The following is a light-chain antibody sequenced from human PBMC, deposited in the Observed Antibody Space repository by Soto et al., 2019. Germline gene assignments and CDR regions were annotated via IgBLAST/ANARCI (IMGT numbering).Light chain of an antibody. J-gene: IGLJ1*01. CDR3: SSYTSSSTPV. V-gene: IGLV2-14*01. CDR2: EVS. CDR1: ISDVGGYNY. Sequence: QSLLTQAASVSGSPGQSITISCTGTISDVGGYNYVSWYQQHPGKAPKLMIYEVSNRPSGVSNRFSGSKSGNTASLTISGLQAEDEADYYRSSYTSSSTPVFGTGTKVTVL.